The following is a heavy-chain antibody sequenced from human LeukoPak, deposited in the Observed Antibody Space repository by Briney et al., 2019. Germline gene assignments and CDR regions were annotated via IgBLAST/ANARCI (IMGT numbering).Heavy chain of an antibody. CDR1: GYTLTELS. Sequence: ASVKVSCKASGYTLTELSMHWVRQAPGKGLEWMGLFDPEDGGTIYGQKFQGRVTMTRNNSISTAYMELSSLRSEDTAVYYCARSYGSGSYQPTACFQHWGQGTLVTVSS. D-gene: IGHD3-10*01. V-gene: IGHV1-24*01. CDR2: FDPEDGGT. J-gene: IGHJ1*01. CDR3: ARSYGSGSYQPTACFQH.